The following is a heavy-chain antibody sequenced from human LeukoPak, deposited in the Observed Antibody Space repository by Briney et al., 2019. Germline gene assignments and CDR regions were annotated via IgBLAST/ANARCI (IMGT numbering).Heavy chain of an antibody. CDR2: INHSGST. CDR3: ARASGAYYFDY. Sequence: PSETLSLTCAVYGESFSGYYWSWIRQPPGKGLEWIGEINHSGSTNYNPSLKSRVTISVDTSKNQFSLKLSSVTAADTAVYYCARASGAYYFDYWGQGTLVTVSS. CDR1: GESFSGYY. D-gene: IGHD6-19*01. V-gene: IGHV4-34*01. J-gene: IGHJ4*02.